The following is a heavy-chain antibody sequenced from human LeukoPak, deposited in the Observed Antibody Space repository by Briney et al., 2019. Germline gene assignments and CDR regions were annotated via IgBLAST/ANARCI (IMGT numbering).Heavy chain of an antibody. CDR2: INHSGST. J-gene: IGHJ4*02. CDR3: ARRSGIFDY. V-gene: IGHV4-34*01. Sequence: SETLSLTCAVYGGSFSGYYWSWIRQPPGKGLEWIGEINHSGSTNYNPSLKSRVTISVDTSKNQFSLKLSSVTAADTAVYYCARRSGIFDYWGQGTLVTVSS. D-gene: IGHD1-1*01. CDR1: GGSFSGYY.